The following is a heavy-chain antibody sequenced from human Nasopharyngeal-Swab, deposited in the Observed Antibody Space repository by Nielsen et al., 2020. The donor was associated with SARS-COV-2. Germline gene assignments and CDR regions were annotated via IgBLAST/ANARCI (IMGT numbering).Heavy chain of an antibody. CDR3: ARRTDGYRTFDF. Sequence: SETLSLTCTVSGASIRTYYWSWIRQSPGQGLEWIGYIYHTGSTHYNPSLKSRVSISIDTSKNQFSLNLTSVTAADTAVYYCARRTDGYRTFDFWGQGALVAVS. CDR1: GASIRTYY. CDR2: IYHTGST. D-gene: IGHD5-24*01. J-gene: IGHJ4*02. V-gene: IGHV4-59*08.